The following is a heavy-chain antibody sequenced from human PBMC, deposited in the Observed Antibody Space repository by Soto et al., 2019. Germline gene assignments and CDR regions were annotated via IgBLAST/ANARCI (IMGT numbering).Heavy chain of an antibody. J-gene: IGHJ4*02. CDR2: ISPADSMT. D-gene: IGHD4-17*01. Sequence: XESLKISLRASGYTFATFWVGLVRQVPGKGLEWMGNISPADSMTRYSPSFQGQVTISADKSIFTAYLQWTSVKVSDTGMYYCARRADYGDFVGYWGQGTLVTVSS. V-gene: IGHV5-51*01. CDR1: GYTFATFW. CDR3: ARRADYGDFVGY.